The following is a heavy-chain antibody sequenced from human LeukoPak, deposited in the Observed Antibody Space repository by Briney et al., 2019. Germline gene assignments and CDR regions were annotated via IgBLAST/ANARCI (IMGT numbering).Heavy chain of an antibody. V-gene: IGHV3-30*02. Sequence: GGALRLSCAASGFSFSDYGMHWVRQAPGKGLEWVTMVRNDGGDKYYADSVRGRFTISRDNSKNTLYLQMNSLRPEDTAVYYCAKHYYGSGSQKYYLDYWGQGTLVTVSS. D-gene: IGHD3-10*01. J-gene: IGHJ4*02. CDR1: GFSFSDYG. CDR2: VRNDGGDK. CDR3: AKHYYGSGSQKYYLDY.